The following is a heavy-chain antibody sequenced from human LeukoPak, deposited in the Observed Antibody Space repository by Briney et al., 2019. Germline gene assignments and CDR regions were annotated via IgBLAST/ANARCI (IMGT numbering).Heavy chain of an antibody. D-gene: IGHD6-13*01. CDR1: GGSISSGSYY. CDR3: ARRESQQLVPGGFDP. V-gene: IGHV4-61*02. J-gene: IGHJ5*02. Sequence: PSETLSLTCTVSGGSISSGSYYWSWIRQPAGKGLEWIGRIYISGSTNYNPSLKSRVTISVDTSKNQFSLKLSSVTAADTAVYYCARRESQQLVPGGFDPWGQGTLVTVSS. CDR2: IYISGST.